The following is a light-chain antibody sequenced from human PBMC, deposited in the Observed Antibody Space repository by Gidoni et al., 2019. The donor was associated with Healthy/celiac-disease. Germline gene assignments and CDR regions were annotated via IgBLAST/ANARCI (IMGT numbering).Light chain of an antibody. V-gene: IGKV1-39*01. J-gene: IGKJ1*01. Sequence: DIQMTQSPSSLSASVGDRVTITCRASQSISSYLNWYQQKPGKAPKLLIYAASSLQSGVPSRFSGSGSEDFATYYCQQSYSTLPTFGQGTKEEIK. CDR3: QQSYSTLPT. CDR1: QSISSY. CDR2: AAS.